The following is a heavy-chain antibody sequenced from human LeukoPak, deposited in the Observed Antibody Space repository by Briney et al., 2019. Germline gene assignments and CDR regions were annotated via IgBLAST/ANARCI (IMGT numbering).Heavy chain of an antibody. CDR1: GYTFTGYY. V-gene: IGHV1-2*02. J-gene: IGHJ6*02. CDR3: ARSYDFWSGYYYYYYYGMDV. CDR2: ISAYNGNT. D-gene: IGHD3-3*01. Sequence: ASVKVSCKASGYTFTGYYMHWVRQAPGQGLEWMGWISAYNGNTNYAQKLQGRVTMTRNTSISTAYMELSSLRSEDTAVYYCARSYDFWSGYYYYYYYGMDVWGQGTTVTVSS.